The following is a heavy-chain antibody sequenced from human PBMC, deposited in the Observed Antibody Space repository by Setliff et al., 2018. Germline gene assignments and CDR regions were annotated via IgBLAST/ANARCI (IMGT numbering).Heavy chain of an antibody. CDR2: IWDDGGNK. D-gene: IGHD2-15*01. Sequence: LSLTCAVSGFSISSGYYWGWIRQPPGKGLEWVAVIWDDGGNKYHADSVKGRFTISRDNSKNTLYLQMNSLRPEDTAVYYCARTCSGSGCYAGLESWGQGTPVTVSS. CDR1: GFSISSGYY. V-gene: IGHV3-30-3*01. J-gene: IGHJ4*02. CDR3: ARTCSGSGCYAGLES.